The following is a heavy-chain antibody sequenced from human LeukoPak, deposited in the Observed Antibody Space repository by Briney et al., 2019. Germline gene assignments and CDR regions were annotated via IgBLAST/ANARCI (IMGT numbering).Heavy chain of an antibody. CDR2: INAGNGNT. J-gene: IGHJ3*02. CDR1: GYTFTSYA. V-gene: IGHV1-3*01. CDR3: ARDPTQRESAFDI. Sequence: SVKVSCKASGYTFTSYAMHWVRQAPGQRLEWMGWINAGNGNTKYSQKFQGRVTITRGTSAITAYMELSSLRSEDTAVYYCARDPTQRESAFDIWGQGTMVTVSS.